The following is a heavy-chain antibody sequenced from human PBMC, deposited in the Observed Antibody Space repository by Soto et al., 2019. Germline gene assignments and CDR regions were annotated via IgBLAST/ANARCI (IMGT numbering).Heavy chain of an antibody. CDR1: GYTFATCG. J-gene: IGHJ6*02. CDR3: ARDGERDTGLNFYYYLHGMDA. V-gene: IGHV1-18*04. CDR2: ISPYNGTT. Sequence: ASVEVSCKASGYTFATCGIRGARQAPGQGLEWMGWISPYNGTTKYAEKFQGEMTMTTDTATSTAYMDLRSLRSDDTAVYYCARDGERDTGLNFYYYLHGMDAWGQGTRVTVSS. D-gene: IGHD1-1*01.